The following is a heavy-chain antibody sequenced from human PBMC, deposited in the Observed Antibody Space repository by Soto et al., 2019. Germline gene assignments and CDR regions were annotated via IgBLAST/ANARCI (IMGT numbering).Heavy chain of an antibody. D-gene: IGHD2-2*01. V-gene: IGHV1-69*13. CDR3: ARGGAGYCSSTSCYAIYYYYGMDV. Sequence: SVKVSCKASGGTFSSYAISWVLQAPGQGLEWMGGIIPIFGTANYAQKFQGRVTITADESTSTAYMELSSLRSEDTAVYYCARGGAGYCSSTSCYAIYYYYGMDVWGQGTTVTVSS. CDR2: IIPIFGTA. CDR1: GGTFSSYA. J-gene: IGHJ6*02.